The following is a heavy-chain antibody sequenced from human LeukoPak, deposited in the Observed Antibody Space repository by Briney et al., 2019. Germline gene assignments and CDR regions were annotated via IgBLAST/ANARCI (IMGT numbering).Heavy chain of an antibody. J-gene: IGHJ4*02. D-gene: IGHD4-23*01. CDR1: GFSLSTYD. CDR3: GREVIGGNSA. CDR2: ISSSTTYI. Sequence: PGESLRLSCAASGFSLSTYDMNWVRQAPGKGLEWVASISSSTTYIYYGDSVKGRFTISRDDAKNSLYLQVNSLRAEDTAVYYCGREVIGGNSAWGQGTLVTVSS. V-gene: IGHV3-21*01.